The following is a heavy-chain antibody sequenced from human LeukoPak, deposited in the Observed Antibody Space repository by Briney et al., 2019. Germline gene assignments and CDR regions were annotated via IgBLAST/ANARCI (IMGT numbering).Heavy chain of an antibody. J-gene: IGHJ6*02. V-gene: IGHV4-31*03. D-gene: IGHD1-26*01. CDR3: ARGGSGSYYSVYYAVDV. Sequence: SGTLSLTCTVSGGSISSGGNFWSWIRQRPGKGLEWIGFIYYSGTTYSNPSLKSRVAISADTSKNEFSLKLNSLTAVDTAVYYCARGGSGSYYSVYYAVDVWGQGTTVTVS. CDR1: GGSISSGGNF. CDR2: IYYSGTT.